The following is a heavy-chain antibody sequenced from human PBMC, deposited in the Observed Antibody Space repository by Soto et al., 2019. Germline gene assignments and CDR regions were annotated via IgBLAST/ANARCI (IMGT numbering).Heavy chain of an antibody. CDR1: GFNFRIYT. CDR2: ISQTGDYI. V-gene: IGHV3-21*01. Sequence: GGSLRLSCVGSGFNFRIYTMNWVRQAPGKGPEWVSSISQTGDYIFYADSVKGRFTISRDNAKNSVFLQMNSLGAEDTAMYYCARLPKGSLVTAWGQGTRVTVSS. CDR3: ARLPKGSLVTA. D-gene: IGHD2-21*02. J-gene: IGHJ4*02.